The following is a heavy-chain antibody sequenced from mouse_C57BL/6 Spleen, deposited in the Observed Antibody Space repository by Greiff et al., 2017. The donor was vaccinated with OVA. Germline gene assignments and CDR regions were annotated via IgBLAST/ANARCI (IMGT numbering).Heavy chain of an antibody. Sequence: VQLQQPGAELVRPGSSVKLSCKASGYTFTSYWMDWVKQRPGQGLEWIGNIYPSDSETHYNQKFKDKATLTVDKSSSTAYMQLSSLTSEDSAVYYCARGRAYGSSWYFDVWGTGTTVTVSS. CDR3: ARGRAYGSSWYFDV. CDR1: GYTFTSYW. V-gene: IGHV1-61*01. CDR2: IYPSDSET. D-gene: IGHD1-1*01. J-gene: IGHJ1*03.